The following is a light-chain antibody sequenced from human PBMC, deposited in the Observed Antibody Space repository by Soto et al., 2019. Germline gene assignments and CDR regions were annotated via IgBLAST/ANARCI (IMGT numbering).Light chain of an antibody. Sequence: QSVLTQPASVSGSLGHSITISCTGTSSDVGGYNYVSWYQQHPGKAPKLMIYDVSNRPSGVSNRFSGSKSGNTASLTISGLQAEDEADYYCSSYTSSSTLVVFGGGTKLTVL. V-gene: IGLV2-14*01. J-gene: IGLJ2*01. CDR1: SSDVGGYNY. CDR2: DVS. CDR3: SSYTSSSTLVV.